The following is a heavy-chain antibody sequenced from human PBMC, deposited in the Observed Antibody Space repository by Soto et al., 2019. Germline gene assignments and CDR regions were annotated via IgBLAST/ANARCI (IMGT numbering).Heavy chain of an antibody. D-gene: IGHD6-6*01. CDR2: INPNSGGT. V-gene: IGHV1-2*02. CDR1: GYTFTGYY. Sequence: WASVKGSCKASGYTFTGYYMHWVRQAPGQGLEWMGWINPNSGGTNYAQKFQGRVTMTRDTSISTAYMELSRLRSDDTAVYYCARVPARLHGMDVWGQGTTVTVSS. J-gene: IGHJ6*02. CDR3: ARVPARLHGMDV.